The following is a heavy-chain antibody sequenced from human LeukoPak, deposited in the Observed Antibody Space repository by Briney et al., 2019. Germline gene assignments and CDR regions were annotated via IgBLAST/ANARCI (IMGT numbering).Heavy chain of an antibody. Sequence: PGGSLGLSCAASGFTLSSYQMNWVRQAPGKGLEWVSYISSSGDTIYYADSVKGRFTISRDNAKNSLHLQMNSLRAEDTAVYYCATFSDYWGQGTLVTVSS. CDR3: ATFSDY. CDR2: ISSSGDTI. CDR1: GFTLSSYQ. J-gene: IGHJ4*02. V-gene: IGHV3-48*03.